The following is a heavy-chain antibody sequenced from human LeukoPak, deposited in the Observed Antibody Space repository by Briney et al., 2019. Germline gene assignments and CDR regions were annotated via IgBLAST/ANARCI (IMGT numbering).Heavy chain of an antibody. CDR1: GASFSGYY. V-gene: IGHV4-34*01. D-gene: IGHD4-17*01. CDR2: INHSGST. J-gene: IGHJ4*02. CDR3: ARKDYGDYYFDY. Sequence: SETLSLTCAVSGASFSGYYWSWIRQPPGKGLEWIGEINHSGSTNFNPSLKNRVTISVDTSKNQFSLKVSSVTAADTAVYYCARKDYGDYYFDYWGQGTLVTVSS.